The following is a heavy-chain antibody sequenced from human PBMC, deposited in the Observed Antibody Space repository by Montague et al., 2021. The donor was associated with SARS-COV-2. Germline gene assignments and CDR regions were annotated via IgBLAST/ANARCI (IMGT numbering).Heavy chain of an antibody. CDR3: VKGSGYP. Sequence: SETLPLTCTVTGDSVISDKYYWSWIRQPPGKGLEWIGFIYDSGSTSYNPSLHSRVTITIDTSKNQLSLNLMSVTPADTAVYYCVKGSGYPWGQGTLVTVSS. D-gene: IGHD3-22*01. CDR1: GDSVISDKYY. CDR2: IYDSGST. V-gene: IGHV4-61*01. J-gene: IGHJ5*02.